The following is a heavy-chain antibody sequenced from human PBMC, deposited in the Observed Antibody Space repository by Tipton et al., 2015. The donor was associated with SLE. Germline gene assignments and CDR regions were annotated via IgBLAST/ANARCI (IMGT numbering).Heavy chain of an antibody. CDR2: INHSGST. J-gene: IGHJ2*01. D-gene: IGHD3-22*01. CDR1: GGSFSGYY. V-gene: IGHV4-34*01. Sequence: TLSLTCAVYGGSFSGYYWSWIRQPPGKGLEWIGEINHSGSTNYNPSLKSRVTISVDTSKNQFSLKLSSVTAADTAVYYFARAYYYDSSGYYIGLRYFDLWVRRILLT. CDR3: ARAYYYDSSGYYIGLRYFDL.